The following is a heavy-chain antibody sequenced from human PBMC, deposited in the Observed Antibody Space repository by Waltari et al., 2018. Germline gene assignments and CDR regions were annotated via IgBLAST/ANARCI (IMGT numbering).Heavy chain of an antibody. V-gene: IGHV1-24*01. J-gene: IGHJ4*02. CDR2: FDPEEGET. CDR1: GYTLTELS. CDR3: ATDLGAVGARKVDY. D-gene: IGHD1-26*01. Sequence: QVQLVQSGAEVKKPGASVKVSCKISGYTLTELSMHWVRQAPGKGLEWMGGFDPEEGETIYAQKFQGRVTMTEDTSTDTAYMELSSLRSEDTAVYYCATDLGAVGARKVDYWGQGTLVTVSS.